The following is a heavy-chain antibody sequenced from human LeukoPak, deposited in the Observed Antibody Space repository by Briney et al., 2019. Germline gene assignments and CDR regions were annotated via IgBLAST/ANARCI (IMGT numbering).Heavy chain of an antibody. J-gene: IGHJ6*02. V-gene: IGHV4-39*07. Sequence: SETLSLTCTVSGGSISSSSYYWGWIRQPPGKGLEWIGSIYYSGSTYYNPSLKSRVTISVDTSKNQFSLKLSSVTAADTAVYYCARAVLAAYYYYGMDVWGQGTTVTVSS. CDR2: IYYSGST. CDR3: ARAVLAAYYYYGMDV. CDR1: GGSISSSSYY. D-gene: IGHD2-15*01.